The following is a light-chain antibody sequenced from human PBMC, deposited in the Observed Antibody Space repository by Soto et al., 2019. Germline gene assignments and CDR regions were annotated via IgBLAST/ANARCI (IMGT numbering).Light chain of an antibody. V-gene: IGLV2-8*01. J-gene: IGLJ3*02. CDR1: SSDVGAYNY. Sequence: QSALTQPPSASGSPGQSVAISCTGTSSDVGAYNYVSWYQQYPGKAPRLMISEVNKRPSGVPDRFSGSKSGNTASLTVSGLQAEDEADYYCSSYAGTFWVFGGGTKLTVL. CDR3: SSYAGTFWV. CDR2: EVN.